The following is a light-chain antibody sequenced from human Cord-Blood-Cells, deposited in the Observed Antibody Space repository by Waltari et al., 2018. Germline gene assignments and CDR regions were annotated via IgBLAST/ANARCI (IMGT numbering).Light chain of an antibody. CDR2: KAS. Sequence: DIQMTQLPSTLSASVGDTVTITCRASQSISSWLAWYQQKPGKAPKLLIYKASSLESGVPSRFSGSGSGTEFTLTISSLQPDDFATYYCQQYNSYSPWTFGQGTKVEIK. J-gene: IGKJ1*01. CDR1: QSISSW. CDR3: QQYNSYSPWT. V-gene: IGKV1-5*03.